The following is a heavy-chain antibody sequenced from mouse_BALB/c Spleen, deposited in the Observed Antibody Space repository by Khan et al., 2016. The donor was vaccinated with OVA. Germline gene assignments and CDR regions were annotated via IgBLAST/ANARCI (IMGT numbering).Heavy chain of an antibody. CDR1: GYSFTSYW. Sequence: EVQLVESGTVLARPGASVKMSCKASGYSFTSYWMHWVKQRPGQGLEWIGAIYPGNSDTRYNQKFKGKAKLTAVTSASTAYMELISLTNEDSAVYYCTRSYDSYYFDYWGQGTTLTGSS. CDR2: IYPGNSDT. D-gene: IGHD2-4*01. CDR3: TRSYDSYYFDY. J-gene: IGHJ2*01. V-gene: IGHV1-5*01.